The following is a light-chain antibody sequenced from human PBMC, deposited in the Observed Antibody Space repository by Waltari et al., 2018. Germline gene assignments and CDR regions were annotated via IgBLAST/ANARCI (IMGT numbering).Light chain of an antibody. CDR1: QIRSKK. Sequence: SYELTQTPSVSVAPGQTSRITLHGDQIRSKKVHWYQHKPGQAPVLVVYDDGDRPSGIPERFSGSNSGNTAALTISRVDAGDEAEYYCQVWDSGSDHYVFGTVTKVTVL. V-gene: IGLV3-21*02. J-gene: IGLJ1*01. CDR3: QVWDSGSDHYV. CDR2: DDG.